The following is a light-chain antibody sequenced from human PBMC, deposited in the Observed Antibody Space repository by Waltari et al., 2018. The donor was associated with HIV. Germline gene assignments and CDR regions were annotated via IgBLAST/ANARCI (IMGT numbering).Light chain of an antibody. J-gene: IGLJ2*01. Sequence: SSALTQPPSVSVSPGQTVRITCPGDSLPTHYTSWYQQKPGPPPVLVMYKDTQRSSGTPERFSGSSSGTTVTLTITAVRAEDEAYYYCQSGDNKLTSVFFGGGTRLTVL. CDR2: KDT. CDR3: QSGDNKLTSVF. CDR1: SLPTHY. V-gene: IGLV3-25*03.